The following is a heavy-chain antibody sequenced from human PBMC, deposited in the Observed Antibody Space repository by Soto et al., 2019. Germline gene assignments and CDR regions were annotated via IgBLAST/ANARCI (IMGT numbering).Heavy chain of an antibody. Sequence: QVQLVESGGGVVQPGRSLRLSCAASGFTFSSYGMHWVRQAPGKGLEWVAVISYDGSNKYYADSVKGRFTISRDYSKNTLYLQMNSLRAEGTAVYYCAKDLGASSIAAYFDFWGQGTLVTVSS. D-gene: IGHD6-6*01. CDR2: ISYDGSNK. CDR1: GFTFSSYG. CDR3: AKDLGASSIAAYFDF. J-gene: IGHJ4*02. V-gene: IGHV3-30*18.